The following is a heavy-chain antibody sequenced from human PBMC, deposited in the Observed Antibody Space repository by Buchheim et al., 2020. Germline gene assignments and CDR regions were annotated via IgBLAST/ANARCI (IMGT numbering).Heavy chain of an antibody. V-gene: IGHV3-7*01. CDR2: IKQDGSEK. D-gene: IGHD2-2*01. J-gene: IGHJ4*02. CDR1: GFIFSSYW. Sequence: EVQLVESGGGLVQPGGSLRLSCAASGFIFSSYWMSWVRQAPGKGLEWVANIKQDGSEKYYVDSVKGRFTISRDNAKNSLYLQMNSLRAEDTAVYYCARDVSGTSHFDYWGQGTL. CDR3: ARDVSGTSHFDY.